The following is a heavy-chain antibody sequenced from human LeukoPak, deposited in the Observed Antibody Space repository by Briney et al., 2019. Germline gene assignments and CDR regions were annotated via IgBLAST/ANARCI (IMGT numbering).Heavy chain of an antibody. D-gene: IGHD2-15*01. CDR1: GGSISSYY. CDR2: IYYSGST. CDR3: ARYNGGGSGDYYYYGMDV. J-gene: IGHJ6*02. Sequence: SETLSLTCTVSGGSISSYYWSWIRQPPGKGLKWIGYIYYSGSTNYNPSLKSRVTISVDTSKNQFSLKLSSVTAADTAVYYCARYNGGGSGDYYYYGMDVWGQGTTVTVSS. V-gene: IGHV4-59*01.